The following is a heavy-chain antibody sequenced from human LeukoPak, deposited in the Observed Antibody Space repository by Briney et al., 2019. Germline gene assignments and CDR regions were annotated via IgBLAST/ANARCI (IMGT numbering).Heavy chain of an antibody. CDR1: GYTFTSYG. CDR3: ARGPRTAMGTFSVY. Sequence: ASVKVSCKASGYTFTSYGISWVRQAPGQGLEWMGWMNPNSGNTGSAQKFQGRVTMTRNTSISTAYMELSSLRSEDTAVYYCARGPRTAMGTFSVYWGQGTLVTVSS. D-gene: IGHD5-18*01. J-gene: IGHJ4*02. CDR2: MNPNSGNT. V-gene: IGHV1-8*02.